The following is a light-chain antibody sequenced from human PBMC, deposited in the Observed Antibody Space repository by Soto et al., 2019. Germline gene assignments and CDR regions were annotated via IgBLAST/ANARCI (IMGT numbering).Light chain of an antibody. CDR1: QSVSSSY. V-gene: IGKV3D-20*02. J-gene: IGKJ5*01. CDR3: QQRSNWIT. Sequence: EIVLTQSPGTLSLSPGERATLSCRASQSVSSSYLAWYQQKPGQAPRLLIYGASSRATGIPERFSGSGSVTDFTLTISRLEPEDFAVYYCQQRSNWITFGQGTRLEIK. CDR2: GAS.